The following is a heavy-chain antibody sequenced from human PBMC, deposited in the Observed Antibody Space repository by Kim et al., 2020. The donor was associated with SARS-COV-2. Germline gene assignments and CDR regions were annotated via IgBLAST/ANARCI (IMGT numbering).Heavy chain of an antibody. CDR3: ARDPRPTWGGNYVVGFAY. V-gene: IGHV1-3*01. J-gene: IGHJ4*02. CDR2: INAGNGDT. CDR1: GYTFTSYG. D-gene: IGHD1-26*01. Sequence: ASVKVSCKTSGYTFTSYGIHWVRQAPGQRLEWMGWINAGNGDTKYSQKIQGRVTITRDTSATTAYMDVSSLRSDDTAVYYCARDPRPTWGGNYVVGFAYWGQGTLVTVSS.